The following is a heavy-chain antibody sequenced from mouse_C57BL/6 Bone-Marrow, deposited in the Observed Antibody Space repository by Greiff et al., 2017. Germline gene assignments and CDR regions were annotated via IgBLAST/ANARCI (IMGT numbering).Heavy chain of an antibody. CDR3: TRDGTTVVALYGYCDV. Sequence: VKVVESGEGLVKPGGSLKLSCAASGFTFSSYAMSWVRQTPEKRLAWVAYISSGGDYISSAASVKGRFTISRDNARNTLYLQMSSLKSEDTAMYYCTRDGTTVVALYGYCDVWGTGTTVTVSS. V-gene: IGHV5-9-1*02. J-gene: IGHJ1*03. CDR1: GFTFSSYA. CDR2: ISSGGDYI. D-gene: IGHD1-1*01.